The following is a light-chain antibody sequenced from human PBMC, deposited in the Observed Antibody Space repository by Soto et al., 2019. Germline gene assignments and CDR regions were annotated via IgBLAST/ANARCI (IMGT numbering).Light chain of an antibody. CDR2: TVS. V-gene: IGKV2-40*01. Sequence: DIVMTQTPLSLPVTPGEPACISCGSSQSLLDSDDGNTYLDWYLQKPGQSPQLLIYTVSYRASGVPDRFSGSGSGTDYTLKISRVEAEDVGVYYCMQRIEFPLTFGGGTKVEIK. CDR3: MQRIEFPLT. CDR1: QSLLDSDDGNTY. J-gene: IGKJ4*01.